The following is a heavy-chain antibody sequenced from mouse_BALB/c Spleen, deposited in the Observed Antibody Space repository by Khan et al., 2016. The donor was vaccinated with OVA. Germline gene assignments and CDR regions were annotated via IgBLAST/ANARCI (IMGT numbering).Heavy chain of an antibody. CDR2: IRLKSDDYVT. J-gene: IGHJ2*01. Sequence: VQLKESGGGLVQPGGSMKLSCVASGFTFSNYWMNWVRQSPEKGLEWVAEIRLKSDDYVTHYAESVRGRFTISRDDSKSSVYLQMNYLRTKDTCIYYGWILLWGQGTTLTVSS. CDR3: WILL. V-gene: IGHV6-6*02. CDR1: GFTFSNYW.